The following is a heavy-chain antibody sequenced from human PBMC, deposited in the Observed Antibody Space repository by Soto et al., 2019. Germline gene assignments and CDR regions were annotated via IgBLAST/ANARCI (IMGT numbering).Heavy chain of an antibody. CDR1: GYTFTSYG. V-gene: IGHV1-18*01. CDR3: ARVGEYCSSTSCYKANDY. D-gene: IGHD2-2*02. CDR2: ISAYNGNT. J-gene: IGHJ4*02. Sequence: GASVKVSCKASGYTFTSYGISWVRQAPGQGLEWMGWISAYNGNTNYAQKLQGRVTMTTDTSTSTAYMELRSLRSDDTAVYYCARVGEYCSSTSCYKANDYWGQGTLVTVSS.